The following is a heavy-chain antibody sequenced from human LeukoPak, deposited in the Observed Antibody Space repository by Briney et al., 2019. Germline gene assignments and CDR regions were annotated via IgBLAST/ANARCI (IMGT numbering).Heavy chain of an antibody. V-gene: IGHV4-39*01. CDR3: ASPGVYCSGGSCYGAMGGSIDY. CDR2: IYYSGST. Sequence: SQTLSLTCTVSGGSISSSSYYWGWIRQPPGKGLEWIGSIYYSGSTYYNPSLKSRVTISVDTSKNQFSLKLSSVTAAYTAMYYCASPGVYCSGGSCYGAMGGSIDYWGQGTLVTVSS. CDR1: GGSISSSSYY. D-gene: IGHD2-15*01. J-gene: IGHJ4*02.